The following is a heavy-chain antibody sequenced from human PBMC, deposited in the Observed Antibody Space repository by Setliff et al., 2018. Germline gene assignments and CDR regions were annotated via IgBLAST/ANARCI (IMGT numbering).Heavy chain of an antibody. CDR2: IGPSTGNT. J-gene: IGHJ4*02. D-gene: IGHD1-26*01. CDR3: ARDWDIWDYFDF. CDR1: GYTFDNYG. Sequence: ASVKVSCKASGYTFDNYGISWLRQAPGQGLEWMGWIGPSTGNTFYAQKYQGRVTLTTDTSTTTAYMELRSLTSDDTAIYFCARDWDIWDYFDFWGQGAQVTVSS. V-gene: IGHV1-18*01.